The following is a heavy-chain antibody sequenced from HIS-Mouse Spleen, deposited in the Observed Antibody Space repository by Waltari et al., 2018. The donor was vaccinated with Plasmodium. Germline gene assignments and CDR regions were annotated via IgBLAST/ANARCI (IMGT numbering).Heavy chain of an antibody. D-gene: IGHD6-13*01. J-gene: IGHJ2*01. CDR2: IKQDGSEK. V-gene: IGHV3-7*01. CDR1: GFNFSSYW. CDR3: ASSWYWYFDL. Sequence: EVQLVEYGGGLVKPGGSLRLYCAASGFNFSSYWMSWVRQAPGKGLEWVANIKQDGSEKYYVDSVKGRFTISRDNAKNSLYLQMNSLRAEDTAVYYCASSWYWYFDLWGRGTLVTVSS.